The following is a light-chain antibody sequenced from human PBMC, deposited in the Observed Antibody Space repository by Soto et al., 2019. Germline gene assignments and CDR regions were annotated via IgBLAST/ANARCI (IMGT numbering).Light chain of an antibody. V-gene: IGKV3-20*01. Sequence: EIVLTQSPGTLSLSPGERATLSCRASQSVSSSYLAWYQQKPGQAPRLLIYGASSRATGIPDRFSGSGSGTDFTLTISRLEPEDFAVYSCQQYDGSSITFGQGTKVDNK. J-gene: IGKJ1*01. CDR2: GAS. CDR3: QQYDGSSIT. CDR1: QSVSSSY.